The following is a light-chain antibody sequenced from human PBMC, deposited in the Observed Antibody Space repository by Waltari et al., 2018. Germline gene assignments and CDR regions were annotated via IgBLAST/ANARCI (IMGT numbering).Light chain of an antibody. V-gene: IGLV2-14*01. J-gene: IGLJ1*01. Sequence: QSALTQPASVSGSPGQSITISCTGTSSDVGGYNYLSWYQQHPGKAPKLMIYDVSNRPSVVSNRFSGSKSGNTASLTISGLQPEDEADYYCSSYTSSTIYVFGTGTKVTVL. CDR3: SSYTSSTIYV. CDR1: SSDVGGYNY. CDR2: DVS.